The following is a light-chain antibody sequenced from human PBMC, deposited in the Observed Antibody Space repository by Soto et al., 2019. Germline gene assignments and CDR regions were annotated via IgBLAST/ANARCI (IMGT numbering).Light chain of an antibody. CDR3: QAWDSSSYV. J-gene: IGLJ1*01. CDR1: KLGDKY. V-gene: IGLV3-1*01. Sequence: SYELTQPPSVSVPPGQTASITCSGDKLGDKYACWYQQKPGQSPVLVIYQDSKRPSGIPERFSGSNSGNTATLTISGTQAMDEADYYCQAWDSSSYVFGTGTKLTVL. CDR2: QDS.